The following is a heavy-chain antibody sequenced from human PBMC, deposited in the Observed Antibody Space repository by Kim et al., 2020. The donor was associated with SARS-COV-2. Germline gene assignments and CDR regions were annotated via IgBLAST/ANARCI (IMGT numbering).Heavy chain of an antibody. V-gene: IGHV1-3*01. CDR1: GYTFITYA. D-gene: IGHD2-15*01. CDR3: ARATPTVDY. J-gene: IGHJ4*02. CDR2: INAGGNT. Sequence: ASLKVSCKASGYTFITYAIHWVRQAPGQRLEWMGWINAGGNTKYSQNFQGRITITRDSSASTAYMELSSLRSEDTAVYYCARATPTVDYWGQGTLVTVSS.